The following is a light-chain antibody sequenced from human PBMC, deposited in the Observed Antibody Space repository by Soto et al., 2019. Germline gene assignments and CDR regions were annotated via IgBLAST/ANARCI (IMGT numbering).Light chain of an antibody. CDR3: QQSYTMPIT. Sequence: DLQMTQSPSSLSASVGDRVTVTCRASQSISTYVNWYQQKPGTAPKLLIYGASRLQGGVPSRFSGSGSGTDFTLTISSLQPEDFATYYCQQSYTMPITFGQGTRLEMK. CDR2: GAS. CDR1: QSISTY. J-gene: IGKJ5*01. V-gene: IGKV1-39*01.